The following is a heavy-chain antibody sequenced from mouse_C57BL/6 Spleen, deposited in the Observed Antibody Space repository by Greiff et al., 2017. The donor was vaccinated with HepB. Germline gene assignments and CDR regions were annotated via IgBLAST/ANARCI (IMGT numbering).Heavy chain of an antibody. CDR2: IYPGIGST. D-gene: IGHD2-4*01. J-gene: IGHJ2*01. V-gene: IGHV1-55*01. Sequence: FQLQQLGAELVSPGAPVKLSCRPPGYTFTTTWLTWVKQRPDQGLDWIGDIYPGIGSTNYNEKFKSKATLTVDTSSSTAYMQLSSLTSEDSAVYYCARNDYHFDYWGQGTTLTVSS. CDR3: ARNDYHFDY. CDR1: GYTFTTTW.